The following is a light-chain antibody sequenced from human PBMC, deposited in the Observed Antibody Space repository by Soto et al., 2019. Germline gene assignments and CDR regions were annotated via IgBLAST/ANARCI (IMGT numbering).Light chain of an antibody. CDR1: QSISSW. J-gene: IGKJ4*01. Sequence: DIQMTQSPSILSASVGDRVTITCRASQSISSWLAWYQQKPGKAPNLLIHKASHLESGVPSRFSGSGSGTDFTLTINSLQPEDFATYYCQQANSFPLTFGGGTKVDNK. CDR2: KAS. CDR3: QQANSFPLT. V-gene: IGKV1-5*03.